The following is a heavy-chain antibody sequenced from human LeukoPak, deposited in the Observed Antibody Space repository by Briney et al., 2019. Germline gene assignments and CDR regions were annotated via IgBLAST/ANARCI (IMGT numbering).Heavy chain of an antibody. CDR3: ARGKLELRGNYYGMDV. D-gene: IGHD1-7*01. J-gene: IGHJ6*02. CDR1: GFTFSSYG. V-gene: IGHV3-33*01. CDR2: IWYDGSNK. Sequence: PGRSLRLSCAASGFTFSSYGMHWVRQAPGKGLEWVAVIWYDGSNKYHADSVKGRFTISRDNSKNTLYLQMNSLRAEDTAVYYCARGKLELRGNYYGMDVWGQGTTVTVSS.